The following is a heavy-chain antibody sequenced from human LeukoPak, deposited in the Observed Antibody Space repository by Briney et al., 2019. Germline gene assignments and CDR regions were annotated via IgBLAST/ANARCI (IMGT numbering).Heavy chain of an antibody. D-gene: IGHD6-6*01. CDR1: GFTFSNYA. V-gene: IGHV3-64D*09. CDR2: VSGNGGST. Sequence: GGSLRLSCSASGFTFSNYAMHWVRQAPGKTLEYVAAVSGNGGSTYYADSMKGRFIISRDNSQNTLYLQMSSLRAEDTAVYYCVNDEHSSSSYFDYWGQGTLVTVSS. J-gene: IGHJ4*02. CDR3: VNDEHSSSSYFDY.